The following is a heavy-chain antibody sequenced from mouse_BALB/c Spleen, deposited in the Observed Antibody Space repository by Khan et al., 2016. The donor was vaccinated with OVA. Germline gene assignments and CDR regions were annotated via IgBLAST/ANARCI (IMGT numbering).Heavy chain of an antibody. V-gene: IGHV1-18*01. J-gene: IGHJ2*01. CDR2: INPYNGDT. CDR1: GYSFTDYT. D-gene: IGHD3-2*01. Sequence: IQLVQSGPELVKPGASMKISCKASGYSFTDYTMNWVMQSHGKILEWIGLINPYNGDTKYNQKFKDKATITVDRSSSTAYMELLSLTSEDSAVFYCVTGGSLYWGQGTTLTVST. CDR3: VTGGSLY.